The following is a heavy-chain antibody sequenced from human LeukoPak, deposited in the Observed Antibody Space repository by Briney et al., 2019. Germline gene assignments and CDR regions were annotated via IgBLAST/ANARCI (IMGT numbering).Heavy chain of an antibody. D-gene: IGHD3-10*01. Sequence: SETLSLTCTVSGGSISSYYWSWIRQPPGKGLEWIGYIYYSGSTNYNPSLKSRVTISVDTSKNQFSLKLSSVTAADTAVYYCASARFGELGGYWGQGTLVTVSS. V-gene: IGHV4-59*01. CDR2: IYYSGST. CDR3: ASARFGELGGY. J-gene: IGHJ4*02. CDR1: GGSISSYY.